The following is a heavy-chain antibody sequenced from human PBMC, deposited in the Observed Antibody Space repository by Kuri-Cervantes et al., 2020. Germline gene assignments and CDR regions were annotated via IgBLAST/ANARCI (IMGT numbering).Heavy chain of an antibody. D-gene: IGHD3-22*01. Sequence: SETLSLTCTVSGGSISSNNYYWGWIRQPPGKGLDWIGSVYYSGSTYYNPSLKSRVTISVDTSKNQFSLKLSSVTAADTAVYYCARRGYYYDSSGYRAYYFDYWGQGTLVTVSS. V-gene: IGHV4-39*01. CDR3: ARRGYYYDSSGYRAYYFDY. CDR2: VYYSGST. J-gene: IGHJ4*02. CDR1: GGSISSNNYY.